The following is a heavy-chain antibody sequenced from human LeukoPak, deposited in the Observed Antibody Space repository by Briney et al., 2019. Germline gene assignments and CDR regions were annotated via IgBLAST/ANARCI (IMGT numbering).Heavy chain of an antibody. V-gene: IGHV1-2*02. Sequence: ASVKVSCKPSGYAFTDYYMHWVRQAPGQGLEWMGWINPNTGGTNYAQKFQGRVTMTRDTSISTAYMELSSLRSDDTALYYCARDREFYDSSGPYYFDFWGQGTLVTVSS. CDR2: INPNTGGT. D-gene: IGHD3-22*01. CDR3: ARDREFYDSSGPYYFDF. J-gene: IGHJ4*02. CDR1: GYAFTDYY.